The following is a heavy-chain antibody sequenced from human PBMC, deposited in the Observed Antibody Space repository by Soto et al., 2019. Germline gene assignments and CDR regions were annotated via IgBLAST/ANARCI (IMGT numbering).Heavy chain of an antibody. CDR2: ISGSGGST. V-gene: IGHV3-23*01. CDR1: GFTFISYA. J-gene: IGHJ6*02. D-gene: IGHD2-15*01. Sequence: PVGFLRLSCAASGFTFISYAMSWVRQAQGKGLEWVSAISGSGGSTYYADSVKGRFTISRDNSKNTLYLQMNSLRAEDTAVYYCAKVNRYCSGGSCYSYYYGMDVWGQGTTVTVSS. CDR3: AKVNRYCSGGSCYSYYYGMDV.